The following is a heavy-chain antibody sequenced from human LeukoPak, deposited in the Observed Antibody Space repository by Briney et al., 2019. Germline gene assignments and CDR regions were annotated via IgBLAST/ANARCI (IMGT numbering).Heavy chain of an antibody. CDR2: INPSGRT. J-gene: IGHJ3*02. D-gene: IGHD3-16*01. Sequence: SGTLSLTCAVYGGSFNGYYWNWIRQPPGKGLEWIGEINPSGRTNYSPSLKSRVTMSVDTSKNQLSLKLSSVTAADTAVYYCARSLINDAFDIWGQGTMVTVSS. CDR3: ARSLINDAFDI. V-gene: IGHV4-34*01. CDR1: GGSFNGYY.